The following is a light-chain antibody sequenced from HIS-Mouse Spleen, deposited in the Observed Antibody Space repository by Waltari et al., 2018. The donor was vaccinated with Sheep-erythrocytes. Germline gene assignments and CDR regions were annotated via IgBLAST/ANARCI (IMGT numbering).Light chain of an antibody. CDR1: QSISSW. Sequence: DIQMTQSPSTLSASVGDRVTITCRASQSISSWLAWYPQKPGNAPKLLIYKASSLESGVPSRFSGSVSGTEFTLTISSLQPDDFATYYCQQYNSYPLTFGGGTKVEIK. CDR3: QQYNSYPLT. J-gene: IGKJ4*01. V-gene: IGKV1-5*03. CDR2: KAS.